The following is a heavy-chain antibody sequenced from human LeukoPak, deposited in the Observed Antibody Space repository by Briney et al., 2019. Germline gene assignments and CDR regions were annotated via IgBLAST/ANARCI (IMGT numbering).Heavy chain of an antibody. Sequence: GASVKVSCKASGYTFTSYGISWVRQAPGQGLEWMGWISAYNGNTNYAQKLQGRVTMTTDTSTSTAYMELRSLRSDDTAVYYCARDPIAAAGTEYFQHWGQGTLVTVSS. CDR3: ARDPIAAAGTEYFQH. J-gene: IGHJ1*01. D-gene: IGHD6-13*01. CDR2: ISAYNGNT. V-gene: IGHV1-18*01. CDR1: GYTFTSYG.